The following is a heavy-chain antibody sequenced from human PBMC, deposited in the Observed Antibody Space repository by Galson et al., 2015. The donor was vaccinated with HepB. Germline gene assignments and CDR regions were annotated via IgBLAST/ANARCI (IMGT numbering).Heavy chain of an antibody. Sequence: SLRLSCAASGFTFGDYAMSWFRRAPGKGLEWVGFIRSKAYGGTTEYAASVKGRFTISRDDSKSIAYLQMNSLKTEDTAVYYCTKGYSSSWYRWFDPWGQGTLVTVSS. D-gene: IGHD6-13*01. CDR2: IRSKAYGGTT. CDR1: GFTFGDYA. CDR3: TKGYSSSWYRWFDP. V-gene: IGHV3-49*03. J-gene: IGHJ5*02.